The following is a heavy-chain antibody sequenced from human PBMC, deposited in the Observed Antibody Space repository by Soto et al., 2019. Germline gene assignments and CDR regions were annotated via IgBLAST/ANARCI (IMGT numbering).Heavy chain of an antibody. CDR3: AKDLDPHIDYGDVPGGFDP. D-gene: IGHD4-17*01. Sequence: QVQLVESGGGVVQPGRSLRLSCAASGFTFSSYGMHWVRQAPGKGLEWVAVISYDGSNKYYADSVKGRFTISRDNSKNTLYLQMNSLRAEDTAVYYCAKDLDPHIDYGDVPGGFDPWGQGTLVTVSS. V-gene: IGHV3-30*18. CDR2: ISYDGSNK. J-gene: IGHJ5*02. CDR1: GFTFSSYG.